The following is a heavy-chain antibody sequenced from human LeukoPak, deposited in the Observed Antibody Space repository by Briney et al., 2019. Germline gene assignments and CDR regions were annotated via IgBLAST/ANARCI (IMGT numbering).Heavy chain of an antibody. CDR3: ARRGDYYDSSSTFDY. D-gene: IGHD3-22*01. J-gene: IGHJ4*02. CDR2: IYTSGST. V-gene: IGHV4-4*07. Sequence: PSETLSLTCTVSGGSISSYYWSWIRQPAGKGLEWIGRIYTSGSTNYNPSLKSRVTMSVDTSKNQFSLKLSSVTAADTAVYYCARRGDYYDSSSTFDYWGQGTLVTVSS. CDR1: GGSISSYY.